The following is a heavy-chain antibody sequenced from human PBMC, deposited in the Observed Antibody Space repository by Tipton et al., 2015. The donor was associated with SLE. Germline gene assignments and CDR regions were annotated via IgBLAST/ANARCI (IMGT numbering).Heavy chain of an antibody. V-gene: IGHV3-49*04. D-gene: IGHD6-19*01. J-gene: IGHJ4*02. CDR3: TRDPPAVAGVFGY. CDR1: GFTFGDYA. CDR2: IRSKAYGGTT. Sequence: SLRLSCTASGFTFGDYAMSWVRQAPGKGLEWVGFIRSKAYGGTTEYAASVKGRFTISRDDSKSIAYLQMNSLKTEDTAVYYCTRDPPAVAGVFGYWGQGTLVTVSS.